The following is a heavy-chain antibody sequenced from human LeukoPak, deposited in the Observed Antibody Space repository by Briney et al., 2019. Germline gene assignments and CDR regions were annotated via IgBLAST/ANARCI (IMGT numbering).Heavy chain of an antibody. V-gene: IGHV1-18*01. J-gene: IGHJ4*02. Sequence: GSVKVSCKASAYTFTSYAISWMRQAPGQGLEWMGWISVYNGNTNYAQKLQGRVTMTTDTSTDTAYMELSSLRSEDTAVYYCALNTRGGGTIREIDYWGQGTLVTVSS. CDR3: ALNTRGGGTIREIDY. D-gene: IGHD5-12*01. CDR2: ISVYNGNT. CDR1: AYTFTSYA.